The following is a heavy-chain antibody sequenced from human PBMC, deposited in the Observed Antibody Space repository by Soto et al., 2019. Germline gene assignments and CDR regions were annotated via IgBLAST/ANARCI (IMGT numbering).Heavy chain of an antibody. Sequence: SVKVSCKASGYTFTSYGISWVRQAPGQGLEWMGWISAYNGNTNYAQKLQGRVTMTTDTSTSTAYMELRSLRSDDTAVYYCARDDYSYAMGAFDIWGQGTMVIVSS. J-gene: IGHJ3*02. CDR2: ISAYNGNT. CDR1: GYTFTSYG. V-gene: IGHV1-18*01. CDR3: ARDDYSYAMGAFDI. D-gene: IGHD5-18*01.